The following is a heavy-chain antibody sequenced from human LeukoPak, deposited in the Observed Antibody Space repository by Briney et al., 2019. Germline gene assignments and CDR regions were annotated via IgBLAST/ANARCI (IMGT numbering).Heavy chain of an antibody. CDR2: INPIFGTA. D-gene: IGHD4-23*01. CDR1: GYTFSSYD. Sequence: ASVKVSCKASGYTFSSYDINWVRQAAGQGLEWMGGINPIFGTANYAQKFQGRVTITADESTSTAYMELSSLRSEDTAVYYCARVGNYGGRRVYYYYYMDVWGKGTTVTVSS. J-gene: IGHJ6*03. V-gene: IGHV1-69*13. CDR3: ARVGNYGGRRVYYYYYMDV.